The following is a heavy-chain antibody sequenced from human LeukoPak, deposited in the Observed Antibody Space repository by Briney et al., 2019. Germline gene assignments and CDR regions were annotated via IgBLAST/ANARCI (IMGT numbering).Heavy chain of an antibody. V-gene: IGHV1-3*01. Sequence: ASVKVSCKASGYTFTSYAMHWVRQAPGQRLEWMGWIYARNGNTKYSQKFQGRVTITRDTSASTAYMELSSLRSEDTAVYYCARHPDRAAAGTGFDYWGQGTLVTVSS. CDR1: GYTFTSYA. CDR2: IYARNGNT. J-gene: IGHJ4*02. CDR3: ARHPDRAAAGTGFDY. D-gene: IGHD6-13*01.